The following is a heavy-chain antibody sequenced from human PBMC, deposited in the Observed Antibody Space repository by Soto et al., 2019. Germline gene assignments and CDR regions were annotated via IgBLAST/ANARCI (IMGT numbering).Heavy chain of an antibody. V-gene: IGHV3-74*01. CDR2: INPAGTIT. CDR3: TSDTFGLRDT. J-gene: IGHJ5*02. D-gene: IGHD3-16*01. Sequence: GGSLRLSCAASGFPFSHYWMHWVRQTPGKGLVWVSRINPAGTITNYADSVEGRFTISRDNADSALFLQMSSLSAEDTAIYYCTSDTFGLRDTWGQGTLVTVSS. CDR1: GFPFSHYW.